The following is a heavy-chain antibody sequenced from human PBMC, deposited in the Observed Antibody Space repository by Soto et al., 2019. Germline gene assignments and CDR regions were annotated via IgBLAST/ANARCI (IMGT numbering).Heavy chain of an antibody. D-gene: IGHD2-2*02. CDR2: IDPTDSNT. V-gene: IGHV5-10-1*01. Sequence: PGESVKISCRGWRYNVTRYWIPWVRQMRGKALEWMGRIDPTDSNTNHSPSFQDHVNISADMSIHTPYLQWSSVKASDTAMYYCAATHPHYTTSHVCSFCMDVWGQGTMVTVSS. CDR3: AATHPHYTTSHVCSFCMDV. CDR1: RYNVTRYW. J-gene: IGHJ6*02.